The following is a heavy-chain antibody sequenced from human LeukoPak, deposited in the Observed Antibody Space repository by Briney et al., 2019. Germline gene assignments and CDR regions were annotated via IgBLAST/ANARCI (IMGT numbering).Heavy chain of an antibody. CDR2: IYHSGST. CDR1: GYSISSGYY. Sequence: SETLSLTCAVSGYSISSGYYWGWIRQPPGKGLEWIGSIYHSGSTYYNPSLKSRVTISVDTSKNQFSLKLSSVTAADTAVYYCARRGATTSDYWGQGTLVTVSS. D-gene: IGHD1-26*01. CDR3: ARRGATTSDY. V-gene: IGHV4-38-2*01. J-gene: IGHJ4*02.